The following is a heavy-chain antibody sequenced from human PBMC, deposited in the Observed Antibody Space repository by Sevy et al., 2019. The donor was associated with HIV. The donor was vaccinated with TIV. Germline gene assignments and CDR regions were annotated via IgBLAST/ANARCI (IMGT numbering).Heavy chain of an antibody. CDR2: ISAYNGNT. Sequence: ASVKVSCKASGYTFTSYGISWVRQAPGQGLEWMGWISAYNGNTNYAQKLQGRVTMTTDTSTGTAYMELRSLRSDDTAVYYCARDKGGVLWFGELYLDYWGQGTLVTVSS. CDR3: ARDKGGVLWFGELYLDY. D-gene: IGHD3-10*01. CDR1: GYTFTSYG. J-gene: IGHJ4*02. V-gene: IGHV1-18*01.